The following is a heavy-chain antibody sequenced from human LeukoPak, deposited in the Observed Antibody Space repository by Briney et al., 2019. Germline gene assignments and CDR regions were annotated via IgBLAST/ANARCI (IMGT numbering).Heavy chain of an antibody. Sequence: PGGSLRLSCAASGFTFSSYSMNWVRQAPGKGLEWVSYISSSGSTIYTADSVKGRFTISRDNAKNSLNLQMNSLRVEDTAVYYCVNTYFDYWGQGTLVTVSS. CDR3: VNTYFDY. CDR1: GFTFSSYS. V-gene: IGHV3-48*01. CDR2: ISSSGSTI. J-gene: IGHJ4*02.